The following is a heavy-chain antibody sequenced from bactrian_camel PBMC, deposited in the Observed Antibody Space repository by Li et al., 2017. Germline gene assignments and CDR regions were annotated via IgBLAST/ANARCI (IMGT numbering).Heavy chain of an antibody. Sequence: HVQLVESGGGSVQAGGSLRLSCAASGYNGLEKRCVAWFRQAPGKEREFVASFSSEGTTTYADSVKARFILSKDTARNTHDLQMNNLRPEDTALYYCAGDRDPRRWYNCPVIHNGYYYWGRGTQVTVS. V-gene: IGHV3S53*01. D-gene: IGHD3*01. CDR1: GYNGLEKR. CDR2: FSSEGTT. CDR3: AGDRDPRRWYNCPVIHNGYYY. J-gene: IGHJ4*01.